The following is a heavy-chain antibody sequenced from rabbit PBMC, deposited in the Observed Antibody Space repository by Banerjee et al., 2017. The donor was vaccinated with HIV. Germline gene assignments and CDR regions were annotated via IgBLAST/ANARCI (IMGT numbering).Heavy chain of an antibody. V-gene: IGHV1S45*01. CDR2: IGISSDNT. CDR1: GFSFNSNA. Sequence: QEQLVESGGDLVKPEGSLTLTCTASGFSFNSNAMCWVRQAPGKGLEWIACIGISSDNTYYANWAKGRFTISKTSSTTVTLQMTSLTAADTATYFCARDLGSLWGQGTLVTVS. J-gene: IGHJ3*01. D-gene: IGHD4-2*01. CDR3: ARDLGSL.